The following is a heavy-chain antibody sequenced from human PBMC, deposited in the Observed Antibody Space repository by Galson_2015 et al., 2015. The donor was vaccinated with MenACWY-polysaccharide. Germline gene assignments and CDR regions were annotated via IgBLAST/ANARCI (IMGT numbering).Heavy chain of an antibody. CDR1: GFTFNSYA. Sequence: SLRLSCAASGFTFNSYAMHLVRQAPGKGLEWVAVISYDETNKYYADSVKGRFTISRDNSKNTLNLQMNSLRAEDAAVYYCARDFCSRTSCYGLDVWGQGTTVIVSS. J-gene: IGHJ6*02. D-gene: IGHD2-2*01. V-gene: IGHV3-30-3*01. CDR3: ARDFCSRTSCYGLDV. CDR2: ISYDETNK.